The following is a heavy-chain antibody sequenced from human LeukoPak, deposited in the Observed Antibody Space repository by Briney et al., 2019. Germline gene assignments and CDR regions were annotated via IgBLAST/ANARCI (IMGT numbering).Heavy chain of an antibody. CDR3: AGYNIPYTFEF. Sequence: PSETLSFSSAVAGGSISRSNGWSWVSQPPGQGLEWIGDILHSGDTNYNASLRSRLTISLDKSRNQFSLQLSSVTAADTAVYYCAGYNIPYTFEFWGPGTVVTVSS. CDR1: GGSISRSNG. V-gene: IGHV4-4*02. D-gene: IGHD1-14*01. CDR2: ILHSGDT. J-gene: IGHJ4*02.